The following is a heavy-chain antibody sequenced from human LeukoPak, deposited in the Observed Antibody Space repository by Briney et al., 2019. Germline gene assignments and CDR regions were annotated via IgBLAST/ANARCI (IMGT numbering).Heavy chain of an antibody. J-gene: IGHJ5*02. CDR2: INPNSGGT. V-gene: IGHV1-2*02. Sequence: WASVKVSCKASGYTFTGYYMHWVRQAPGQGLEWMGWINPNSGGTNYAQKFQGRVTMTRDTSISTAYMELSRLRSDDTAVYYCARFGGDSNYVGWFDPWGQGTLVTVSS. D-gene: IGHD4-11*01. CDR1: GYTFTGYY. CDR3: ARFGGDSNYVGWFDP.